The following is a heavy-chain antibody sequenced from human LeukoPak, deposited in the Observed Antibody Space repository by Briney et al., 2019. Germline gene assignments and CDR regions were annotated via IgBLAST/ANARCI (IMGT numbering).Heavy chain of an antibody. Sequence: SETLSLTCTVSSGSMSSNSYYWGWIRQPPGKGLEWIGSIYYSGSTYYNPSLKSRVTISVDTSKNQFSLKLSSVTAADTAVYYCARKKRVDPFDYWGQGTLVTVSS. CDR3: ARKKRVDPFDY. V-gene: IGHV4-39*01. CDR1: SGSMSSNSYY. D-gene: IGHD3-3*01. J-gene: IGHJ4*02. CDR2: IYYSGST.